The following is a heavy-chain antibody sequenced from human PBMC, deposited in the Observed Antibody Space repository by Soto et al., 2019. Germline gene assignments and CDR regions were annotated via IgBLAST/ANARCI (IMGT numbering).Heavy chain of an antibody. J-gene: IGHJ5*02. CDR1: GGSISSYY. V-gene: IGHV4-59*01. CDR2: ISYSGST. CDR3: ARALSPPKNWFAP. Sequence: QVQLQESGPGLVKPSETLSLTCTVSGGSISSYYWSWIRQPPGKGLEWIGYISYSGSTNYNPSLTSRVTIPVDTAQNQCSLKLSSGTAAATAVYYCARALSPPKNWFAPWGQGTLVTVSS.